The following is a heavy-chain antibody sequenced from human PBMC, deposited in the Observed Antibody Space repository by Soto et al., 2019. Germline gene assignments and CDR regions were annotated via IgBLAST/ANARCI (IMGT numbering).Heavy chain of an antibody. CDR3: ARYRYCSGGSCYGYYYYGMDV. CDR1: GGTFSSYA. V-gene: IGHV1-69*04. D-gene: IGHD2-15*01. CDR2: IIPILGIA. J-gene: IGHJ6*02. Sequence: ASVKVSCKASGGTFSSYAISWVRQAPGQGLEWMGRIIPILGIANYAQKFHGRVTITADKSTSTAYMELSSLRSEDTAVYYCARYRYCSGGSCYGYYYYGMDVWGQGTTVTVSS.